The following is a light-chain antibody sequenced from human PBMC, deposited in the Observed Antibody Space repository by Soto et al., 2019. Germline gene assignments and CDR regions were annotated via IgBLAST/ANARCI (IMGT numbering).Light chain of an antibody. CDR1: QSVNTY. J-gene: IGKJ5*01. Sequence: EVVLTQSPATLSLSPGERATLSCRASQSVNTYIAWYQQKPGQPPRLLIHDASNRATGIPARFSGSGSGTDFTLTISRLEPEDFAIYYCQQRMIWPPITFGQGTRLEIK. CDR3: QQRMIWPPIT. CDR2: DAS. V-gene: IGKV3-11*01.